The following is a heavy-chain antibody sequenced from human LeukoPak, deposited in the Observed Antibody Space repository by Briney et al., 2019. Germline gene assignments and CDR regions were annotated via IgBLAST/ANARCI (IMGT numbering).Heavy chain of an antibody. V-gene: IGHV4-31*03. CDR3: ARDGGDGYNYLGY. D-gene: IGHD5-24*01. Sequence: SETLSLTCTVSGGSISSGGYYWSWIRQHPGKGLEWIGYIYYSGSTYYNPSLKSRVTISVDTSKNQFSLKLSSVTAADTAVYYCARDGGDGYNYLGYWGQGTLVTVSS. CDR1: GGSISSGGYY. CDR2: IYYSGST. J-gene: IGHJ4*02.